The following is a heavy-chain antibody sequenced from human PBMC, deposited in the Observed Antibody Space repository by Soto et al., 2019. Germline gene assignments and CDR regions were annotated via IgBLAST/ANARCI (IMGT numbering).Heavy chain of an antibody. CDR3: AINWGSGDYRYWYFDL. Sequence: GGSLRLSCAASGFTFSSYAMSWVRQAPGKGLEWVSAISGSGGSTYYADSVKGRFTISRDNSKNTLYLQMNSLRAEDTAVYYCAINWGSGDYRYWYFDLWGRGTLVTVSS. J-gene: IGHJ2*01. V-gene: IGHV3-23*01. CDR2: ISGSGGST. D-gene: IGHD7-27*01. CDR1: GFTFSSYA.